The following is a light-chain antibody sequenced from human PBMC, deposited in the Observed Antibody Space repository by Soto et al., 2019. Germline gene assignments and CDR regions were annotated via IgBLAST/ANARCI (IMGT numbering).Light chain of an antibody. CDR2: DAS. V-gene: IGKV1-33*01. J-gene: IGKJ4*01. CDR1: HDVSRN. CDR3: QQYNSMLS. Sequence: DRQMTQSPSSLSASEGDRVTITCQSSHDVSRNLNWFQQKPGEAPELLIYDASNLERGVPSRFSGSGSGTDFTRTISSLQPEDVATYYCQQYNSMLSFGGGTEVEIK.